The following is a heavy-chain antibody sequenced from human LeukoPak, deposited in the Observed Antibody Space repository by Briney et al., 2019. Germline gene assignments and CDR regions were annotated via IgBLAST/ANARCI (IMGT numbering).Heavy chain of an antibody. CDR2: IYTSGST. Sequence: SETLSLTCTVSGGSISSGSYYWSWIRQPAGKGLEWIGRIYTSGSTNYNPSLKSRVTISVDTSKNQFSLKLSSVTAADTAVYYCARVKHYDFWSGYGWFDPWGQGTLVTVSS. CDR3: ARVKHYDFWSGYGWFDP. D-gene: IGHD3-3*01. CDR1: GGSISSGSYY. V-gene: IGHV4-61*02. J-gene: IGHJ5*02.